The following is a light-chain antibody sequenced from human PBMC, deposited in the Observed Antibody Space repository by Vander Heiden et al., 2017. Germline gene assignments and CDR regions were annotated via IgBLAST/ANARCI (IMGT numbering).Light chain of an antibody. J-gene: IGKJ1*01. CDR1: QTISSW. CDR3: QQFNSYPWT. V-gene: IGKV1-5*03. Sequence: DIQMTQSPSTLSAFVGDRVTITCRASQTISSWLAWYQQKPGRAPKLLIYRASSLESGVPSWFSGSGSGTDFPLTISRLQPDDFATYYCQQFNSYPWTFGQGTKVEIK. CDR2: RAS.